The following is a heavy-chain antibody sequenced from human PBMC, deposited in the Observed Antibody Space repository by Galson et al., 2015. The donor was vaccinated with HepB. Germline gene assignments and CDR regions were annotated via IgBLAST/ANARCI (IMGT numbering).Heavy chain of an antibody. D-gene: IGHD3-22*01. V-gene: IGHV1-69*13. Sequence: SVKVSCKASGGTFSTYAINWVRQAPGQGLEWMGGIIPIFGTANYAQKFQGRVTITADESTSTAYMELSSLRSEDTAVYYCARDRSMRGYYDSSGYYDYWGQGTLVTVSS. CDR1: GGTFSTYA. J-gene: IGHJ4*02. CDR2: IIPIFGTA. CDR3: ARDRSMRGYYDSSGYYDY.